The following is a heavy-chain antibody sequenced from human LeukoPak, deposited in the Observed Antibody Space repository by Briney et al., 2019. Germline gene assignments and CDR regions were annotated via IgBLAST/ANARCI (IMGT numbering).Heavy chain of an antibody. CDR1: GGSISSYY. Sequence: SEALSLTCTVSGGSISSYYWSWIRQPAGKGLEWIGRIYTSGSTNYNPSLKSRVTMSVDTSKNQFSLKLSSVTAADTAVYYCARGRGSYCSSTSCYARRYYFDYWGQGTLVTVSS. V-gene: IGHV4-4*07. J-gene: IGHJ4*02. CDR3: ARGRGSYCSSTSCYARRYYFDY. D-gene: IGHD2-2*01. CDR2: IYTSGST.